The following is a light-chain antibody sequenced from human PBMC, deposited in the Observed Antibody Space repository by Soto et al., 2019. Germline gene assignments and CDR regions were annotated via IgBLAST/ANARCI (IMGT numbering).Light chain of an antibody. CDR2: SNN. J-gene: IGLJ2*01. CDR1: SSNIESNT. CDR3: ATWDDSLNGWV. Sequence: QAVVTQPPAASGTPGQRVTIACSGGSSNIESNTVNWYQQVPGTAPKLLAYSNNQRPSGVPDRFSGSQAGTSASLAISGLQSEDEADYYCATWDDSLNGWVIGGGTKLTVL. V-gene: IGLV1-44*01.